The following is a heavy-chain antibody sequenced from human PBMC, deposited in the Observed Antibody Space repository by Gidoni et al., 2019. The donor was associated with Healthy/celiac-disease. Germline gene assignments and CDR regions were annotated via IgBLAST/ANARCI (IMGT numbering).Heavy chain of an antibody. CDR1: GFTFSSYA. CDR3: AKDSLRFLEWLVIGHDAFDI. CDR2: ISGSGGST. J-gene: IGHJ3*02. V-gene: IGHV3-23*01. Sequence: EVQLLESGGGLVQPGGSLSLSCAASGFTFSSYAMSWVRQAPGKGLEWVSAISGSGGSTYYADSVKGRFTISRDNSKNTLYLQMNSLRAEDTAVYYCAKDSLRFLEWLVIGHDAFDIWGQGTMVTVSS. D-gene: IGHD3-3*01.